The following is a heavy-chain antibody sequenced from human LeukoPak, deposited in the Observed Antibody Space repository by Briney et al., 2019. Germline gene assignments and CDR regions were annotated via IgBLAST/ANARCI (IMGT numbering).Heavy chain of an antibody. CDR1: GFTFSSYG. CDR3: AKGYSSGPGWFDP. J-gene: IGHJ5*02. CDR2: ISYDGSNK. Sequence: GSLRLSCAASGFTFSSYGMHWVRQAPGKGLEGVAVISYDGSNKYYADSVKGRFTISRDNSKNTLYLQMNSLRAEDTAVYYCAKGYSSGPGWFDPWGQGTLVTVSS. D-gene: IGHD6-19*01. V-gene: IGHV3-30*18.